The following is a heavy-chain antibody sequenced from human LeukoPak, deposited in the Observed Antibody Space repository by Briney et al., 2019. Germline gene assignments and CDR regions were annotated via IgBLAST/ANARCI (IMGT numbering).Heavy chain of an antibody. D-gene: IGHD3/OR15-3a*01. Sequence: GAAVKVSCKASGYTFIRYYIHWVRQAPGQWLEWMGIVNPSGDSTNYAQKFQGRVTMTRDTSTSTVYMELSSLRSEDTAVYYCARWTTTYLDYWGQGALVTVSS. CDR3: ARWTTTYLDY. J-gene: IGHJ4*02. V-gene: IGHV1-46*01. CDR1: GYTFIRYY. CDR2: VNPSGDST.